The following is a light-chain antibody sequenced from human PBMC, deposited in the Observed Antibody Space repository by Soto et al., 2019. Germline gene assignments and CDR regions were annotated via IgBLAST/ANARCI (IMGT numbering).Light chain of an antibody. Sequence: QSVLTQPPSVSGAPGQRVTISCTGSSSNTGAGYDVHWYQQLPGTAPKLLIYGSTNRPSGVPDRFSGSEAGTSASLAITGLQAEDEADYYCHSYDSSLSGYVFGTGTKVTVL. CDR1: SSNTGAGYD. CDR2: GST. CDR3: HSYDSSLSGYV. J-gene: IGLJ1*01. V-gene: IGLV1-40*01.